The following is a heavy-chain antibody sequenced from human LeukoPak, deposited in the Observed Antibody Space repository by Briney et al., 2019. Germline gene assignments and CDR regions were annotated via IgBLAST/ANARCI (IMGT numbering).Heavy chain of an antibody. CDR2: VYTSGST. CDR3: ARVARITMVRGVYHYGMDV. Sequence: PSETLSLTCTVSGGSISGSYWSWIRQPAGKGLEWIGRVYTSGSTNYNPSPKSRVTMSVDTSKNQFSLKLSSVTAADTAVYYCARVARITMVRGVYHYGMDVWGQGTTVTVSS. J-gene: IGHJ6*02. V-gene: IGHV4-4*07. CDR1: GGSISGSY. D-gene: IGHD3-10*01.